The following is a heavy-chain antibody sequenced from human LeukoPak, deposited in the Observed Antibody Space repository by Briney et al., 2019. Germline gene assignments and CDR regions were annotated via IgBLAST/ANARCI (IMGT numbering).Heavy chain of an antibody. CDR2: TKQDGSEK. J-gene: IGHJ4*02. CDR3: ARIFWGSSGYYFEY. D-gene: IGHD3-22*01. V-gene: IGHV3-7*02. CDR1: GFTLSRYW. Sequence: GGSLRLSCAASGFTLSRYWMTWVHQAPGKGLEWVANTKQDGSEKYYVDSVKGRFTISRDNAKNSLYLQMNSLRAEDTAVYYCARIFWGSSGYYFEYWGQGTLVTVSS.